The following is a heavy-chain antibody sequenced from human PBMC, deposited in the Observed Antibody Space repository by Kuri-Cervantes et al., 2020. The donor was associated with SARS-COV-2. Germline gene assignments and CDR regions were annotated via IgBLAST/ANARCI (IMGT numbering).Heavy chain of an antibody. V-gene: IGHV1-8*02. CDR1: GYTFTSYD. CDR2: MNPNSGNT. D-gene: IGHD3-3*01. Sequence: ASVKVSCKASGYTFTSYDINWVRQATGQGLEWMGWMNPNSGNTGYAQKFQGRVTMTRNTSISTAYMELSSLRSEDTAVYYCARDNRYYDFWSGYYPPNDAFDIGGQGTMVTVSS. J-gene: IGHJ3*02. CDR3: ARDNRYYDFWSGYYPPNDAFDI.